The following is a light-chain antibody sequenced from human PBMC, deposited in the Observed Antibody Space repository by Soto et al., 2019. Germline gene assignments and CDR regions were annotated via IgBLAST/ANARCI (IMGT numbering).Light chain of an antibody. CDR1: RSNVASNT. V-gene: IGLV1-44*01. J-gene: IGLJ2*01. Sequence: QSVLTQPPSASGTPGQRVTISCSGSRSNVASNTVNWYQQLPGAAPKVLIYSNNQRPSGVPDRFSGSKSGTSASLAISGLQSEDEGDYYCAAWDDSLNGVLFGGGTKLTVL. CDR3: AAWDDSLNGVL. CDR2: SNN.